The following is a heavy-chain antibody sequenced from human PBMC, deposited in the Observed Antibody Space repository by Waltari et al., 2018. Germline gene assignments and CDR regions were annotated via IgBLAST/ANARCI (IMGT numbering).Heavy chain of an antibody. J-gene: IGHJ3*02. CDR1: GYSISSGYY. CDR2: IYHSGGT. V-gene: IGHV4-38-2*01. D-gene: IGHD1-1*01. Sequence: QVQLQESGPGLVKPSETLSLTCAVSGYSISSGYYWGWIRQPPGKGLDWIGSIYHSGGTYYDPSLKSRVTISVDTSKNQFSLKLSSVTAADTAVYYCAKGDWNDQAFDIWGQGTMVTVSS. CDR3: AKGDWNDQAFDI.